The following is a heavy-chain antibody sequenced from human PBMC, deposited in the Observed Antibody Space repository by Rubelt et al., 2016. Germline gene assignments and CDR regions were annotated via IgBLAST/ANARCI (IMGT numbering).Heavy chain of an antibody. Sequence: QVQLVQSGAEVKKPGASVKVSCKASGYTFTSYGISWVRQAPGQGLEWMGWLSAYNGNTNSEQKLQGRVTMTTETSTSTAYMELRSLRSDDTAVYYCARDPYGDQHHDYWGQGTLVTVSS. J-gene: IGHJ4*02. CDR2: LSAYNGNT. D-gene: IGHD4-17*01. CDR3: ARDPYGDQHHDY. V-gene: IGHV1-18*01. CDR1: GYTFTSYG.